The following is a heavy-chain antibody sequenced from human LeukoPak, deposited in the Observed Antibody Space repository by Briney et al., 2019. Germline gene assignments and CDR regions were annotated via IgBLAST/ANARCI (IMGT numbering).Heavy chain of an antibody. J-gene: IGHJ3*02. D-gene: IGHD2/OR15-2a*01. Sequence: GGSLRLSCAASGFTVSSNYMSWVRQAPGKGLEWVSVIYSGGSTYYADSVKGRFTISRDNSKNTLYLQMNSLRAEDTAVYYCARASTTEDAFDIWGQGTMVTVSS. CDR2: IYSGGST. V-gene: IGHV3-53*01. CDR3: ARASTTEDAFDI. CDR1: GFTVSSNY.